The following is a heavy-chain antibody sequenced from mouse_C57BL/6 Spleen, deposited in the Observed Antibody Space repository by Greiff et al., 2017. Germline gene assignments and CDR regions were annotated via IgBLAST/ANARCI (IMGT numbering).Heavy chain of an antibody. V-gene: IGHV7-1*01. CDR1: GFTFSDFY. CDR3: ARSYWYFDV. CDR2: SRNKANDYTT. J-gene: IGHJ1*03. Sequence: EVMLVESGGGLVQSGRSLRLSCATSGFTFSDFYMAWVRQAPGKGLEWIAASRNKANDYTTEYSASVKGRFIVSRDTSQSILYRQMNALRAEDTAMYYCARSYWYFDVWGTGTTVTVSS.